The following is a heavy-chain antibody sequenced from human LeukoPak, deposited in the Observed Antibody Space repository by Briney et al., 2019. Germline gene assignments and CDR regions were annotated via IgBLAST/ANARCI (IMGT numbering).Heavy chain of an antibody. D-gene: IGHD3-22*01. Sequence: GGSLRLSCAASVLTFSNFPMHWVRQAPGKGLEWVDADSVRGRFTISRDNSKSTVYLQMNSLKPDDTAVYYCATQSITLVVVISPFDYWGQGTLVTVSS. CDR1: VLTFSNFP. V-gene: IGHV3-30*02. CDR3: ATQSITLVVVISPFDY. J-gene: IGHJ4*02.